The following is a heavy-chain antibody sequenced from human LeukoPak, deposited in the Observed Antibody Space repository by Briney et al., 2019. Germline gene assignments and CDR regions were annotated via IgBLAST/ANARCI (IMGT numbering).Heavy chain of an antibody. Sequence: AETLSLTCTVSGCSISSSSYYWGWIRQPPGKGLEWIVGIYYSGSTYYNQSLKSRITISVDTSKNQFYLKLSSVTAADTAVYYCARPRAAAGRQYYYYYMDVWGKGTTVTVSS. CDR3: ARPRAAAGRQYYYYYMDV. CDR1: GCSISSSSYY. D-gene: IGHD6-13*01. CDR2: IYYSGST. J-gene: IGHJ6*03. V-gene: IGHV4-39*01.